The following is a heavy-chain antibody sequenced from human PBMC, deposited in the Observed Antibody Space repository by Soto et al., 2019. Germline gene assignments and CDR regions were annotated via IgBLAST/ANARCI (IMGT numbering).Heavy chain of an antibody. CDR1: GVHCICYY. J-gene: IGHJ4*01. CDR3: ANLIVFHSSYYHDY. V-gene: IGHV4-34*01. Sequence: SVTLSLTWAVYGVHCICYYVIWIRQSPGKGLEWIGEINHSGNTNYNPSLKSRVTMLVDTSKNQFSLSLSSVTAADTAVYYCANLIVFHSSYYHDYWGHGTLVTVSS. CDR2: INHSGNT. D-gene: IGHD1-26*01.